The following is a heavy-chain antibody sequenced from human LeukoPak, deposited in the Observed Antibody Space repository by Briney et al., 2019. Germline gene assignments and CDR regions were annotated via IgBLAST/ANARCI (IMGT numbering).Heavy chain of an antibody. CDR3: ARVWCSSTSCHYGMDV. CDR2: ISPNSGGA. J-gene: IGHJ6*02. Sequence: GASVKVSRKASGYTFTGYYMHWVRLAPGQGLEWMGRISPNSGGANYAQKFQGRVTMTRDTSISTAYMELSRLRSDDTAVYYCARVWCSSTSCHYGMDVWGQGTTVTVSS. CDR1: GYTFTGYY. D-gene: IGHD2-2*01. V-gene: IGHV1-2*06.